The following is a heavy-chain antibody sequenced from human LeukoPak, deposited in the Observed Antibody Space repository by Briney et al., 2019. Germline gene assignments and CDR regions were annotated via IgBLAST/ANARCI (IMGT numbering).Heavy chain of an antibody. J-gene: IGHJ3*02. D-gene: IGHD6-6*01. CDR2: IYYSGST. CDR3: ATTPDGIAARGGAFDI. CDR1: GGSISSYY. V-gene: IGHV4-59*12. Sequence: LETLSLTCTVSGGSISSYYWSWIRQPPGKGLEWIGYIYYSGSTNYNPSLKSRVTISVDTSKNQFSLKLSSVTAADTAVYYCATTPDGIAARGGAFDIWGQGTMVTVSS.